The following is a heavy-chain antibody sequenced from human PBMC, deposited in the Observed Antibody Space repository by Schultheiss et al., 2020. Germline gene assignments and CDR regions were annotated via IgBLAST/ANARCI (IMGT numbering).Heavy chain of an antibody. CDR2: IYHSGST. J-gene: IGHJ4*02. V-gene: IGHV4-30-2*01. CDR3: ARPKDVVVVVAAYDH. Sequence: SQTLSLTCTVSGGSISSGSYYWSWIRQPPGKGLEWIGYIYHSGSTNYNPFLRSRVTISVDTSKKQFSLKLSSVTAADTAVYYCARPKDVVVVVAAYDHWGPGIPVTVAS. CDR1: GGSISSGSYY. D-gene: IGHD2-15*01.